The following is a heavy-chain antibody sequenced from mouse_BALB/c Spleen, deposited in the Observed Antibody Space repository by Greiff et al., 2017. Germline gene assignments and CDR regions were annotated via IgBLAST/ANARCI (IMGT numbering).Heavy chain of an antibody. V-gene: IGHV2-9*02. Sequence: VQRVESGPGLVAPSQRLSITCTVSGFSLTSYGVHWVRQPPGKGLEWLGVIWAGGSTNYNSALMSRLSISKDNSKSQVFLKMNSLQTDDTAMYYCAREFFPYYAMDYWGQGTSVTVSS. CDR3: AREFFPYYAMDY. CDR2: IWAGGST. J-gene: IGHJ4*01. CDR1: GFSLTSYG.